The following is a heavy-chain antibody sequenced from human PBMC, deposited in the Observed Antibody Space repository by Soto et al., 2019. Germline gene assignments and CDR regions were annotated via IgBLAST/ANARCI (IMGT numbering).Heavy chain of an antibody. CDR1: GFTFRSSG. D-gene: IGHD2-21*02. J-gene: IGHJ4*02. V-gene: IGHV3-30*03. Sequence: QVHLVESGGGVVQPGTSLTLTCTASGFTFRSSGMHWVRQAPGKGLEWLAFLAYDGSQKFYADSVKGRFSISRDNTKNTLYLHMSSLTAVDTAIYYCAIVRVTDSPLDHWGPGTLVTVSS. CDR2: LAYDGSQK. CDR3: AIVRVTDSPLDH.